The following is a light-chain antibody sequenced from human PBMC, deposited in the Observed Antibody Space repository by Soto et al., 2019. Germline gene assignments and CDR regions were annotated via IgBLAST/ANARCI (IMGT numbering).Light chain of an antibody. V-gene: IGLV2-11*01. CDR3: CSYAGSYIYV. J-gene: IGLJ1*01. Sequence: QSALTQPRSVSGSPGQSVTISCTGTSSDIGGYNYVSWYQQHPGKVPKLMLYDVSKRPSGVPDRFSGSKSGNAASLTISGLRVEDEADYYCCSYAGSYIYVFGSGTKVTVL. CDR1: SSDIGGYNY. CDR2: DVS.